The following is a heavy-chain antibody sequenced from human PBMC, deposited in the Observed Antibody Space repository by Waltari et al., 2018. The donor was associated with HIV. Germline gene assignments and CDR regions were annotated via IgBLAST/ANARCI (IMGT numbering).Heavy chain of an antibody. Sequence: EVELVESGGGLIQRWGSLRLSCGASGFTVRNTSMSWVRQAQCKGLEWVSVMYTGGSTYYADSVKGRFTISRDNSENTLYLQMDNLRVEDTAVYFCAGYAPLNYDISTSQDYWGQGTLVTVSS. J-gene: IGHJ4*02. CDR3: AGYAPLNYDISTSQDY. CDR1: GFTVRNTS. D-gene: IGHD3-3*01. CDR2: MYTGGST. V-gene: IGHV3-53*01.